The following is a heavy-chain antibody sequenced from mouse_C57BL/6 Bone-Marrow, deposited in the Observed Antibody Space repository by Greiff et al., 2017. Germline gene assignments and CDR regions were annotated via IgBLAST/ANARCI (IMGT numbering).Heavy chain of an antibody. V-gene: IGHV5-12*01. J-gene: IGHJ4*01. CDR2: ISNGGGST. Sequence: DVMLVESGGGLVQPGGSLKLSCAASGFTFSDYYMYWVRQTPEKRLEWVAYISNGGGSTYYPDTVKGRFTISRDTAKNTLYLQMSRLKSEDTDMYYCARHLYYDGYYAMDYWGQGTSVTVSS. CDR1: GFTFSDYY. D-gene: IGHD2-4*01. CDR3: ARHLYYDGYYAMDY.